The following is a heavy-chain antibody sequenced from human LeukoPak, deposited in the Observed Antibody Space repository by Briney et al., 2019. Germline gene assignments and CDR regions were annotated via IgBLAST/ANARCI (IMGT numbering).Heavy chain of an antibody. J-gene: IGHJ5*02. Sequence: ASVKVSCKASGYTFTSYDINWVRQATGQGLEWMGWMNPNSGNTGYAQKFQGRVTMTRNTSISTAYMELSSLRSEDTAVYYCASKLNKEAHFDPWGQGTLVTVSS. CDR1: GYTFTSYD. D-gene: IGHD2/OR15-2a*01. V-gene: IGHV1-8*01. CDR2: MNPNSGNT. CDR3: ASKLNKEAHFDP.